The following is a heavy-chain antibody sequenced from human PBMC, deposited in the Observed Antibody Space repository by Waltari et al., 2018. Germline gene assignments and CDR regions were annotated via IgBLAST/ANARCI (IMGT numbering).Heavy chain of an antibody. D-gene: IGHD6-13*01. CDR3: AREAGSQHQLGY. CDR1: GYTFTGYY. Sequence: QVQLVQSGAEVKKPGASVKVSCKASGYTFTGYYMHWVRQAPGQGLEWNGWINPSSGGTNYAHKLQGRVTMTRDTSTSTAYMELSRLRSADTAGYYCAREAGSQHQLGYWGQGTLVTVSS. CDR2: INPSSGGT. J-gene: IGHJ4*02. V-gene: IGHV1-2*07.